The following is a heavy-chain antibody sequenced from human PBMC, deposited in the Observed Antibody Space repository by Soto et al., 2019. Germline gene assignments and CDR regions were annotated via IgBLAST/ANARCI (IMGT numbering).Heavy chain of an antibody. CDR1: GGSIGSYY. V-gene: IGHV4-59*01. D-gene: IGHD1-7*01. CDR2: IYYSGST. J-gene: IGHJ4*02. Sequence: PSETLSLTCTVSGGSIGSYYGSWIRQPPGKGLEWIGYIYYSGSTNYNPSLKSRVTISVDTSKNQFSLKLSPVTAADTAVYYCARGLTGTLDYLGQGTLVTVSS. CDR3: ARGLTGTLDY.